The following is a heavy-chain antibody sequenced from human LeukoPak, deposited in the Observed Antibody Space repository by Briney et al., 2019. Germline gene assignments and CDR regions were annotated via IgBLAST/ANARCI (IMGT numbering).Heavy chain of an antibody. CDR3: ARGPNHSSSFDY. J-gene: IGHJ4*02. CDR2: INHSGST. CDR1: GGSFSVYY. D-gene: IGHD6-6*01. V-gene: IGHV4-34*01. Sequence: SETLSLTCAVYGGSFSVYYWSWIRQPPGKGLEWIGEINHSGSTNYNPSLKSRVTISVDTSKNQFSLKLSSVTAADTAVYYCARGPNHSSSFDYWGQGTLVTVSS.